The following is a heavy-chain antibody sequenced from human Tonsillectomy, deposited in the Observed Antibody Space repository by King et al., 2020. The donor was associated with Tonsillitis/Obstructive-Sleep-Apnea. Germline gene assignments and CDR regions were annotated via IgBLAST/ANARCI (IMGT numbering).Heavy chain of an antibody. CDR2: IITYNGDA. J-gene: IGHJ4*02. Sequence: VQLVESGAEVKKPGASMKVSCKASGYTFTSYGFCWGRQAPGQGLEWMGWIITYNGDANYAQKLQGSVTMTTATSTSTAYMELRSLRSDDTAMYYCARESPVSSWFGYWGQGTLVTVSS. V-gene: IGHV1-18*01. D-gene: IGHD6-13*01. CDR3: ARESPVSSWFGY. CDR1: GYTFTSYG.